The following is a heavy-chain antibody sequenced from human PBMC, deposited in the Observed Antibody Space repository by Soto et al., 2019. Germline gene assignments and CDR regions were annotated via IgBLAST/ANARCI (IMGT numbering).Heavy chain of an antibody. CDR2: ISYDGSNK. CDR1: GFTFSSYG. V-gene: IGHV3-30*03. CDR3: ARDPYCSSTSCYSLIGRFDP. Sequence: PGGSLRLSCAASGFTFSSYGMHWVRQAPGKGLEWVAVISYDGSNKYYADSVKGRFTISRDNSKNTLYLQMNSLRAEDTAVYYCARDPYCSSTSCYSLIGRFDPWGQGTLVTVSS. D-gene: IGHD2-2*01. J-gene: IGHJ5*02.